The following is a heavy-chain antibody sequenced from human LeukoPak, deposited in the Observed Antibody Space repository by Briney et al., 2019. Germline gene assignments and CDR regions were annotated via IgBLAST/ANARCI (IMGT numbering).Heavy chain of an antibody. J-gene: IGHJ6*02. D-gene: IGHD2-2*03. Sequence: PGRSLRLSCSASGFTFSTYWMSWVRQAPGKGLEWVGDIKQGGSKIGYGGSVRGRFAISRDNAKNSLYLQMNSLGADDTADYYCARVGYGQDGLDVWGQGATVTVSS. V-gene: IGHV3-7*03. CDR3: ARVGYGQDGLDV. CDR2: IKQGGSKI. CDR1: GFTFSTYW.